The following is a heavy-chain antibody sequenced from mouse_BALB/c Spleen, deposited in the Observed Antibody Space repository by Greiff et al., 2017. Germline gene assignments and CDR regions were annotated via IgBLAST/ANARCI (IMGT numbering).Heavy chain of an antibody. D-gene: IGHD2-10*02. V-gene: IGHV1S29*02. CDR1: GYTFTDYN. CDR2: IYPYNGGT. J-gene: IGHJ4*01. Sequence: EVQLQQSGPELVKPGASVKISCKASGYTFTDYNMHWVKQSHGKSLEWIGYIYPYNGGTGYNQKFKSKATLTVDNSSSTAYMELRSLTSEDSAVYYCALVWRSAMDYWGQGTSVTVSS. CDR3: ALVWRSAMDY.